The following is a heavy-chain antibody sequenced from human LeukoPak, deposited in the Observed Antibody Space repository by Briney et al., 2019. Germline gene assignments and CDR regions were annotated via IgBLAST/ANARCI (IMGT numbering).Heavy chain of an antibody. CDR2: IIPIFGTA. V-gene: IGHV1-69*13. J-gene: IGHJ5*02. CDR1: GGTFSSYA. CDR3: AREEYYYDSSGYYYWFDP. D-gene: IGHD3-22*01. Sequence: ASVKVSCKASGGTFSSYAISWVRQAPGQGLEWMGGIIPIFGTANYAQKFQGRVTITADESTSTAYMELSILRSEDTAVYYCAREEYYYDSSGYYYWFDPWGQGTLVTVSS.